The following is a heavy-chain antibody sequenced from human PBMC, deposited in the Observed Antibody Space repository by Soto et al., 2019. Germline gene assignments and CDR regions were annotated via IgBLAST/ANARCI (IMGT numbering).Heavy chain of an antibody. D-gene: IGHD6-6*01. CDR3: ARGTVTALYSSSSLRYYYYMDV. J-gene: IGHJ6*03. CDR2: MNPNSGNT. CDR1: GYTFTSYY. V-gene: IGHV1-8*01. Sequence: ASVKVSCKASGYTFTSYYINWVRQAIGERLEWMGWMNPNSGNTGYAQKFQGRVTMTRNTSISTAYMELSSLRSEDTAVYYCARGTVTALYSSSSLRYYYYMDVWGKGTTLTVSS.